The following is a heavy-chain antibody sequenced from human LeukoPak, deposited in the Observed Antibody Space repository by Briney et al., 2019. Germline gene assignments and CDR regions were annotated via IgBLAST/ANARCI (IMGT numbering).Heavy chain of an antibody. CDR2: IFYSGTT. Sequence: SETLSLTCTVSGGSIGSYYWSWIRQPPGKGLEWIGYIFYSGTTSYNPSLKSRVTLSVDTSKNQFPLKLSSVTATDTAVYYCARANVVTAIDYWGQGTLVTVSS. V-gene: IGHV4-59*01. CDR1: GGSIGSYY. CDR3: ARANVVTAIDY. D-gene: IGHD2-21*02. J-gene: IGHJ4*02.